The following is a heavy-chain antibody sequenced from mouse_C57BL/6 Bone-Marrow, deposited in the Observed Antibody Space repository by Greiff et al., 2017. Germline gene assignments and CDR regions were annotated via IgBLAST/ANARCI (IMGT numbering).Heavy chain of an antibody. CDR1: GYTFTDYY. CDR2: INPYNGGT. D-gene: IGHD2-3*01. J-gene: IGHJ3*01. Sequence: VQLQQSGPVLVKPGASVKMSCKASGYTFTDYYMNWVKQSHGKSLEWIGVINPYNGGTSYNQKFKGKATLNVDKSSSTAYMELTSLTSEDCAVYYWSRTLYYGYYETDAFAYWGQGTLVTVSA. CDR3: SRTLYYGYYETDAFAY. V-gene: IGHV1-19*01.